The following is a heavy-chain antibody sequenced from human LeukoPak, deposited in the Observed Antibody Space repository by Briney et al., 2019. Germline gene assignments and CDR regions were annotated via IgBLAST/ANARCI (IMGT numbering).Heavy chain of an antibody. J-gene: IGHJ6*02. CDR2: ISYDGSNK. V-gene: IGHV3-30*18. CDR3: AKTTYSQSGMDV. Sequence: GGSLRLSCAASGFTFSSYGMHWVRQAPGKGLEWVAVISYDGSNKYYADSVKGRFTISRDNSKNTLYLQMNSLRAEDTAVYYCAKTTYSQSGMDVWGQGTTVTVSS. D-gene: IGHD2-21*01. CDR1: GFTFSSYG.